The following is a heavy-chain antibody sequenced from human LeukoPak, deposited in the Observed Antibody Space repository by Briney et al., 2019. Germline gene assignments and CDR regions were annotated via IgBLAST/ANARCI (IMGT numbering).Heavy chain of an antibody. CDR2: IIPIFGTA. D-gene: IGHD5-18*01. Sequence: SVKVSCKASGGTFSSYANSWVRQAPGQGLEWMGGIIPIFGTANYAQKFQGRVTITTDESTSTAYMELSSLRSEDTAVYYCATAMVTHYYYYYYMDVWGKGTTVTVSS. CDR3: ATAMVTHYYYYYYMDV. V-gene: IGHV1-69*05. CDR1: GGTFSSYA. J-gene: IGHJ6*03.